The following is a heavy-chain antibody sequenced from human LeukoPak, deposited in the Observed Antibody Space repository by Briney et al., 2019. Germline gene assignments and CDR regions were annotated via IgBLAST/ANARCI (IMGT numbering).Heavy chain of an antibody. D-gene: IGHD4-17*01. CDR2: INPNSGGT. J-gene: IGHJ4*02. CDR3: ARDAQHDYGDEQGY. V-gene: IGHV1-2*02. CDR1: GYTFTGYY. Sequence: GASVKVSCKASGYTFTGYYMHWVRQAPGQGLEWMGWINPNSGGTNYAQKFQGRVTMTRDTSISTAYMELSRLRSDDTAVYYCARDAQHDYGDEQGYWGQGTLVTVSS.